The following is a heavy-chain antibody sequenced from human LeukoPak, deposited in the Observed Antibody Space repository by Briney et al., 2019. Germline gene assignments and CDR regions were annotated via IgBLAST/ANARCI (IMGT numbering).Heavy chain of an antibody. CDR2: ISGSGGST. V-gene: IGHV3-23*01. CDR3: AKVGRAGGSRDGAFDI. CDR1: GFTFSSYA. D-gene: IGHD3-10*01. Sequence: PGGSLRLSCAASGFTFSSYAMSWVRQAPGKGLEWVSAISGSGGSTYYADSVKGRFTISRDNSKNTLYLQMNSLRAEDTAVYYCAKVGRAGGSRDGAFDIWGQGTMVTVSS. J-gene: IGHJ3*02.